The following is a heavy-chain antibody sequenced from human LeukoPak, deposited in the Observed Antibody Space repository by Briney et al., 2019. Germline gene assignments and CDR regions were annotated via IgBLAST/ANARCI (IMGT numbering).Heavy chain of an antibody. D-gene: IGHD3-22*01. J-gene: IGHJ6*03. CDR1: GYSFTSYW. V-gene: IGHV5-51*01. CDR3: ARHGTYYYDSSYYYYYMDV. CDR2: IYPGDSDT. Sequence: GESLKISRKGSGYSFTSYWIGWVRQMPGKGLEWMGIIYPGDSDTRYSPSFQGQVTISADKSISTAYLQWSSLKASDTAMYYCARHGTYYYDSSYYYYYMDVWGKGTTVTVSS.